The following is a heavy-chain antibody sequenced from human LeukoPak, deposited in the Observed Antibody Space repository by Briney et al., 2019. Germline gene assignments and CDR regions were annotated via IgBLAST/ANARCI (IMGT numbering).Heavy chain of an antibody. CDR3: AIDDSGEGFKLDT. CDR2: LDQEDGEQ. CDR1: GYSLTDYP. J-gene: IGHJ5*02. Sequence: VASARDSCKVSGYSLTDYPMHWVRPVPGKGLDWMGLLDQEDGEQIYEPKFQGRVTMTENASTDTAFLERTSLTSEDTAVYYCAIDDSGEGFKLDTWGQGTLVTVSS. D-gene: IGHD3-10*01. V-gene: IGHV1-24*01.